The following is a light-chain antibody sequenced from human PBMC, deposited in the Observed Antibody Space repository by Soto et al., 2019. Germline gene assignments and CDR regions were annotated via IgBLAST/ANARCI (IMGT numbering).Light chain of an antibody. CDR3: QSYDSSLSGFYV. Sequence: QAVVTQPPSVSGAPGQRVTISCTESSSNIGAGYDVHWYQQLPGTAPKLLIYSNSNRPSGVPDRFSGSKSGTSASLAITGLQAEDEADYYCQSYDSSLSGFYVFGTGTKLTVL. CDR2: SNS. J-gene: IGLJ1*01. CDR1: SSNIGAGYD. V-gene: IGLV1-40*01.